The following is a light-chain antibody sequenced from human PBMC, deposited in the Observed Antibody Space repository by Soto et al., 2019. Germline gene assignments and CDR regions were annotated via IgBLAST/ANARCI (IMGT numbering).Light chain of an antibody. CDR3: QQLNSFPIT. CDR2: AAS. V-gene: IGKV1-9*01. J-gene: IGKJ5*01. CDR1: QDIRSY. Sequence: DIQLTQAPSFLSASAGDTLTVTCRASQDIRSYLAWYQQKAGRAPKLLIYAASTLQSEVPSRFSGSGSGTEFTLTISSLQPEDFATYYCQQLNSFPITFGQGTRLEIK.